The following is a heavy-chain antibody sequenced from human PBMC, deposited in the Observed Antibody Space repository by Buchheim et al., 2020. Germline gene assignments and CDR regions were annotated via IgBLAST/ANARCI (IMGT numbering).Heavy chain of an antibody. D-gene: IGHD2-2*01. CDR1: GYTFTGYY. V-gene: IGHV1-2*04. CDR2: INPNSGGT. CDR3: ARADAGIGYCSSTSCYGFDY. Sequence: QVQLVQSGAEVKKPGASVKVSCKASGYTFTGYYMHWVRQAPGQGLEWMGWINPNSGGTNYAQTFQGWVTMTRDTSISTAYMELSRLRSDETAVYYCARADAGIGYCSSTSCYGFDYWGQGTL. J-gene: IGHJ4*02.